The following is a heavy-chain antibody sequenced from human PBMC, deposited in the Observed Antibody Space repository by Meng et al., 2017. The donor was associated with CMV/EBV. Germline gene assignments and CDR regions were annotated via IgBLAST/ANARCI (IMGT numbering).Heavy chain of an antibody. Sequence: GESLKISCAASGFTFSSYAMSWVRQAPGKGLEWVSVIYSGGSSTYYADSVKGRFTISRDNSKNTLYLQMNSLRAEDTAVYYCNTYRGWVRGLDAFDIWGQGTTVTVSS. J-gene: IGHJ3*02. CDR1: GFTFSSYA. V-gene: IGHV3-23*03. D-gene: IGHD6-19*01. CDR3: NTYRGWVRGLDAFDI. CDR2: IYSGGSST.